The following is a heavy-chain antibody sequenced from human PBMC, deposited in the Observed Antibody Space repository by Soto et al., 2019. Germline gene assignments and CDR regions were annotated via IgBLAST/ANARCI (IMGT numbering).Heavy chain of an antibody. Sequence: DVQLVGSGGGLVQPGGSLRHSCVASGFPFSSYAMHWVRQAPGKGLEWISYINGASTTTFYADSVKGRFTVSRDNAKNSVYLQMSSLRHEDTAFYYCARDLSHWGQGMLVTVSS. CDR1: GFPFSSYA. V-gene: IGHV3-48*02. J-gene: IGHJ4*02. CDR2: INGASTTT. CDR3: ARDLSH.